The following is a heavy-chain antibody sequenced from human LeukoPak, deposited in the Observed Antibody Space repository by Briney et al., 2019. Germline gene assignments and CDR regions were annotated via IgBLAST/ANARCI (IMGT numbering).Heavy chain of an antibody. CDR2: IIPILGIA. D-gene: IGHD3-10*01. CDR1: GGTFSSYA. J-gene: IGHJ4*02. CDR3: ARDSSVVRGLFDY. Sequence: GASVKVSCKASGGTFSSYAISWVRQAPGQGLEWMGRIIPILGIANYAQKFQGRVTITRDTSASTAYMELSSLRSEDTAVYYCARDSSVVRGLFDYWGQGTLVTVSS. V-gene: IGHV1-69*04.